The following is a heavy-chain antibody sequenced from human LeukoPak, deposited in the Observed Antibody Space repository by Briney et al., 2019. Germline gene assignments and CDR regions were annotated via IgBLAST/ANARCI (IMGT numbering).Heavy chain of an antibody. Sequence: SETLSLTCTVSGGSISSSSYYWGWIRQPPGKGLEWIGSIYYSGSTYYNPSLKSRVTISVDTSKNQFSLKLSSVTAADTAVYYCARGGLTAMGVTATLDYWGQGTLVTVSS. D-gene: IGHD5-18*01. CDR3: ARGGLTAMGVTATLDY. J-gene: IGHJ4*02. CDR2: IYYSGST. V-gene: IGHV4-39*07. CDR1: GGSISSSSYY.